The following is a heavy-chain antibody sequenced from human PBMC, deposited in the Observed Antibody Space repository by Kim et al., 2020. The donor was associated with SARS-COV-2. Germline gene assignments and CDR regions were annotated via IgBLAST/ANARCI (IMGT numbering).Heavy chain of an antibody. Sequence: SETLSLTCTVSGGSISSYYWSWIRQPPGKGLEWIGYIYYSGSTNYNPSLKSRVTISVDTSKNQFSLKLSSVTAADTAVYYCARLGQWLVQGGYNWFDPWGQGTLVTVSS. V-gene: IGHV4-59*08. CDR3: ARLGQWLVQGGYNWFDP. J-gene: IGHJ5*02. CDR1: GGSISSYY. D-gene: IGHD6-19*01. CDR2: IYYSGST.